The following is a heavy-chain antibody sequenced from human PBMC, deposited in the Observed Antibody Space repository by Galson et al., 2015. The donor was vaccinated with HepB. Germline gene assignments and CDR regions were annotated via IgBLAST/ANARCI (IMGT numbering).Heavy chain of an antibody. CDR2: ISGSGGST. V-gene: IGHV3-23*01. D-gene: IGHD1-26*01. CDR3: AKDRSSGSYSSYYFGY. J-gene: IGHJ4*02. Sequence: SLRLSCAASGFTFSSYAMSWVRQAPGKGLEWVSAISGSGGSTYYADSVKGRFTISRDNSKNTLYLQMNSLRAEDTAVYYCAKDRSSGSYSSYYFGYWGQGALVTVSS. CDR1: GFTFSSYA.